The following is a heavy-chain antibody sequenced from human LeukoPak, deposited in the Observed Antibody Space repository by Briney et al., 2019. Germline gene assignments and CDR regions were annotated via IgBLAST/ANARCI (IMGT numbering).Heavy chain of an antibody. Sequence: GGSLRLSCAASGFTFSNYWMYWVRQAPGKGLVWVSRINSDGSGTSYADSVKGRLTISRDNAKNTLYLQMNSPSAEDTAIYYCAKWGDYDVLTGYYDSDYWGQGTLVTVSS. V-gene: IGHV3-74*01. CDR1: GFTFSNYW. CDR2: INSDGSGT. D-gene: IGHD3-9*01. CDR3: AKWGDYDVLTGYYDSDY. J-gene: IGHJ4*02.